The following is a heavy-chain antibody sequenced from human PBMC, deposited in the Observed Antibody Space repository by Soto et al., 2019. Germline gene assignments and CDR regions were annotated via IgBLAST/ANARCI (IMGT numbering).Heavy chain of an antibody. CDR2: MTPNSGDT. V-gene: IGHV1-8*02. D-gene: IGHD1-20*01. CDR3: SRNLYNTGSFDH. Sequence: QVQLVQSGAEVKKPGASVKVSCKASGYTFTSYDINWVRQAPGQGLEWVGWMTPNSGDTGSAQTFQGRVTLTRDTSRSTAYMELSSLTSEDTAVYYCSRNLYNTGSFDHWGQGTLVTVSS. CDR1: GYTFTSYD. J-gene: IGHJ4*02.